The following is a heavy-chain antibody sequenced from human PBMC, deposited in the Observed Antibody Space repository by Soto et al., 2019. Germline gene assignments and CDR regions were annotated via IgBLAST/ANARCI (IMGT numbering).Heavy chain of an antibody. J-gene: IGHJ4*02. CDR2: IYYSGST. CDR1: GGSISSSSYY. Sequence: QLQLQESGPGLVKPSETLSLTCTVSGGSISSSSYYWGWIRQPPGKGLEWIGSIYYSGSTYYNPSIKTLVTISVDTSKNQFSLKLSSVPAADTAVYYCARRNYDILTGYYIFDYWGQGTLVTVSS. D-gene: IGHD3-9*01. CDR3: ARRNYDILTGYYIFDY. V-gene: IGHV4-39*01.